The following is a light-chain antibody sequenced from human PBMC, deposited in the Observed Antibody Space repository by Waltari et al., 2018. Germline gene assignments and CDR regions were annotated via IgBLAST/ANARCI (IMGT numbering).Light chain of an antibody. CDR3: QQYGSSIMYT. J-gene: IGKJ2*01. V-gene: IGKV3-20*01. Sequence: GLTQSLATLSLSPGDRDTLYCRACPSLTKRYLDWYQQKPGPAPRLLIYGASHRAAGIPDRFSGSGSGTDFTLTISRFEPDGSAVYYCQQYGSSIMYTFGQGTTLEIK. CDR1: PSLTKRY. CDR2: GAS.